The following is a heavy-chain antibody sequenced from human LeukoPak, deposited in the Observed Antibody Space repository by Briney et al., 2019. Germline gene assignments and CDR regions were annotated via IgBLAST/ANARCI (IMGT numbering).Heavy chain of an antibody. CDR2: ISNSGGDI. CDR1: GFTFSSHE. V-gene: IGHV3-48*03. CDR3: ARTLTTTYS. Sequence: GGSLRLSCAASGFTFSSHEMNWVRQAPGKGLEWLSYISNSGGDINYADSVKGRFTISRDNTKNSLYLQMNSLRVDDTAVYYCARTLTTTYSWGQGTLVTVSS. D-gene: IGHD4-17*01. J-gene: IGHJ4*02.